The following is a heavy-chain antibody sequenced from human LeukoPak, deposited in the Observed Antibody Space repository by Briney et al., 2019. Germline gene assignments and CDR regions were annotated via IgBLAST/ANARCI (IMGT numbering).Heavy chain of an antibody. J-gene: IGHJ4*02. CDR3: AKGGAYGGNYFDY. V-gene: IGHV3-30*18. CDR2: ISYDGSNK. CDR1: GFTFSSYG. Sequence: GGSLRLSCAASGFTFSSYGMHWVRQAPGKGLEWVAVISYDGSNKYYADSVKGRFTISRDNSKNTLYLQMNSLRAEDTAVYYCAKGGAYGGNYFDYWGQGTLVTVSS. D-gene: IGHD4-23*01.